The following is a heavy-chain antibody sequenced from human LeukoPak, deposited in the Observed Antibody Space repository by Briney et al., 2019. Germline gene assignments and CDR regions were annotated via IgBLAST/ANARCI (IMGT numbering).Heavy chain of an antibody. J-gene: IGHJ4*02. Sequence: GGSLRLSCAASGFVVSNNYMSWVRQAPGKGLEWVASIKHDGSEKYYVDSVRGRFTISRDNTMNSLYLQMSSLRAEDTAVYYCATDRGWRTSGYYLYYFEYWGQGTLVTYSS. CDR1: GFVVSNNY. CDR3: ATDRGWRTSGYYLYYFEY. V-gene: IGHV3-7*01. D-gene: IGHD3-3*01. CDR2: IKHDGSEK.